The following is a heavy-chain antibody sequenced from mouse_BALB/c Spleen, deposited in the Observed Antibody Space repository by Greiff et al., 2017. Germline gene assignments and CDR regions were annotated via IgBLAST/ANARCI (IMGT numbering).Heavy chain of an antibody. V-gene: IGHV5-6-5*01. Sequence: EVKVVESGGGLVKPGGSLKLSCAASGFTFSSYAMSWVRQTPEKRLEWVASISSGGSTYYPDSVKGRFTISRDNARNILYLQMSSLRSEDTAMYYCARDYYGSSYVGFDYWGQGTTLTVSS. J-gene: IGHJ2*01. D-gene: IGHD1-1*01. CDR3: ARDYYGSSYVGFDY. CDR1: GFTFSSYA. CDR2: ISSGGST.